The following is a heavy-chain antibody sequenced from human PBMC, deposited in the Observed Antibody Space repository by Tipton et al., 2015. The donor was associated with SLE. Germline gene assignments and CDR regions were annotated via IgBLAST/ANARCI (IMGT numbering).Heavy chain of an antibody. Sequence: GLVKPSGTLSLTCAVSGGSISSGDYYWSWIRQPPGKGLEWIGYIYYSGSTYYNPSLKSRVTISVDTSKNQFSLKLSSVTAADTAVYYCARDVPEYQLHYSGSSPSAWFDPWGQGTLVTVSS. D-gene: IGHD1-26*01. CDR3: ARDVPEYQLHYSGSSPSAWFDP. CDR2: IYYSGST. CDR1: GGSISSGDYY. J-gene: IGHJ5*02. V-gene: IGHV4-30-4*02.